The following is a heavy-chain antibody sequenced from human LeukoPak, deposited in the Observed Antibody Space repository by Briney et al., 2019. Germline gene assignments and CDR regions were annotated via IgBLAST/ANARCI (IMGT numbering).Heavy chain of an antibody. J-gene: IGHJ4*02. CDR3: ARQIGSYYDSSGYPPFDY. D-gene: IGHD3-22*01. V-gene: IGHV4-4*07. CDR1: GGSISSYY. Sequence: SETLSLTCTVSGGSISSYYWSWIRQPAGKGLGWIGRIYTSGSTNYNPSLKSRVTMSVDTSKNQFSLKLSSVTAADTAVYYCARQIGSYYDSSGYPPFDYWGQGTLVTVSS. CDR2: IYTSGST.